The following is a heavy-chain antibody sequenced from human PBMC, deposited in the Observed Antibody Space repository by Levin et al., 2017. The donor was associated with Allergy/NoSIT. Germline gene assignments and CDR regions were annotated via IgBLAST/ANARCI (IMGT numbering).Heavy chain of an antibody. D-gene: IGHD4/OR15-4a*01. J-gene: IGHJ4*02. CDR3: ARHNSGFGPEGEGVPGALGN. CDR2: IYSSGST. Sequence: SETLSLTCTVSGGSNRSYYWSWIRQPPGKGLEWIGYIYSSGSTNYNPSLKSRVTISVDMSRNQFSLKMTSVTAADPAVYYCARHNSGFGPEGEGVPGALGNWGQGTLVTVSS. V-gene: IGHV4-59*08. CDR1: GGSNRSYY.